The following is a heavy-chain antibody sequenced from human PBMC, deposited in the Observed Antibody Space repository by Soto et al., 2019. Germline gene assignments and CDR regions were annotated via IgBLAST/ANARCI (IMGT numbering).Heavy chain of an antibody. J-gene: IGHJ4*02. CDR1: GASISRIGFH. D-gene: IGHD3-10*01. V-gene: IGHV4-39*01. Sequence: QVQLQESGPGLVKPSETLSLTCAVSGASISRIGFHWGWIRQPPGQGLEWIWSIYDAGTTFYNSSLKSRVTISADTSKNHFSLRLTSVTAADTAVYYCARRGSGHTFDYWGQGTLVTVSS. CDR2: IYDAGTT. CDR3: ARRGSGHTFDY.